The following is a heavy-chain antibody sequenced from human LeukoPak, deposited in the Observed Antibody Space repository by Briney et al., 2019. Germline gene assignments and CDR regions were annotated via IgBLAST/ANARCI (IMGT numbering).Heavy chain of an antibody. J-gene: IGHJ4*02. CDR3: AKVDCSSSSCYK. CDR1: GFTFSSYA. CDR2: ISGSGDST. Sequence: GGSLRLSCVASGFTFSSYAMSWVRRAPGKWLEWVSAISGSGDSTYYADSVKGRFSISRDDSKNTVHLQMNSLRAEDTTVYYCAKVDCSSSSCYKWGQGTLVTVSS. D-gene: IGHD2-2*02. V-gene: IGHV3-23*01.